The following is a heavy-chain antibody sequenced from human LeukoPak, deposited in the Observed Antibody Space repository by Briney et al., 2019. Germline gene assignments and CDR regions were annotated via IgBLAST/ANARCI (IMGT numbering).Heavy chain of an antibody. CDR3: ARFHDILTGYYGPRAFDI. D-gene: IGHD3-9*01. CDR1: GYTFTSYY. Sequence: GASVKVSCKASGYTFTSYYMHWVRQAPGQGLEWMGGIIPIFGTANYAQKFQGRVTITADESTSTAYMELSSLRSEDTAVYYCARFHDILTGYYGPRAFDIWGQGTMVTVSS. V-gene: IGHV1-69*13. CDR2: IIPIFGTA. J-gene: IGHJ3*02.